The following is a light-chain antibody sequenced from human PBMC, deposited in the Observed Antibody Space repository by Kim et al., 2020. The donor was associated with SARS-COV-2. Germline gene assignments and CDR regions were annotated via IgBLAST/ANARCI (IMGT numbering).Light chain of an antibody. CDR2: RAS. V-gene: IGKV3-15*01. CDR3: QQYESWPPIT. CDR1: QSVRTN. Sequence: AQGEGVTLSCCASQSVRTNLAWYQLKPGQGPRLLIYRASTRATGIPVRFSGSASGTEFTLTISSLQSEDFAVYFCQQYESWPPITFGQGTRLEIK. J-gene: IGKJ5*01.